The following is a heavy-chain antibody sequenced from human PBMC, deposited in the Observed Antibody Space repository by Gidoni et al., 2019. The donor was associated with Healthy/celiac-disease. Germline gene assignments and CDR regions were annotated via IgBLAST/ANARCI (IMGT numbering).Heavy chain of an antibody. CDR3: ARDFSNNYYYYGMDV. V-gene: IGHV3-21*01. J-gene: IGHJ6*02. Sequence: EVQLVESGGGLVKPGGSLRLSCAASGFTFSSYSMNWVRQAPGKGLEWVSSISSSSSYIYYADSVKGRFTISRDNAKNSLYLQMNSLRAEDTAVYYCARDFSNNYYYYGMDVWGQGTTVTVSS. CDR1: GFTFSSYS. D-gene: IGHD3-3*02. CDR2: ISSSSSYI.